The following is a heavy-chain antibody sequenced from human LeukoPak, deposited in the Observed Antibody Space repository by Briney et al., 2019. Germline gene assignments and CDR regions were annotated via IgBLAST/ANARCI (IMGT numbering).Heavy chain of an antibody. CDR3: ARGRNAYYDFWSGDPYYYYGMDV. J-gene: IGHJ6*02. CDR2: MNPNSGNT. V-gene: IGHV1-8*01. CDR1: GYTFTSYD. D-gene: IGHD3-3*01. Sequence: ASVKVSCKASGYTFTSYDINWVRQAPGQGLEWMGWMNPNSGNTGYAQKFQGRVTMTRNTSISTAYMELSSLRSEDTAVYYCARGRNAYYDFWSGDPYYYYGMDVWGQGTTVTVSS.